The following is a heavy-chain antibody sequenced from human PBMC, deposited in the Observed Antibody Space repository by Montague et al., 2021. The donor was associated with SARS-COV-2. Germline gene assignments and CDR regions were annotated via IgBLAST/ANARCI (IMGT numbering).Heavy chain of an antibody. V-gene: IGHV4-39*01. CDR1: GGSISSSSYY. CDR2: IYYSGST. Sequence: SETLSLTCTVSGGSISSSSYYWGWIRQPPGKGLEWIGCIYYSGSTYHNPSLKSRVTISVDTSKNQFSLKLSSVTAADTAVYYCVEIVGAADYWGQGTLATVSS. J-gene: IGHJ4*02. CDR3: VEIVGAADY. D-gene: IGHD1-26*01.